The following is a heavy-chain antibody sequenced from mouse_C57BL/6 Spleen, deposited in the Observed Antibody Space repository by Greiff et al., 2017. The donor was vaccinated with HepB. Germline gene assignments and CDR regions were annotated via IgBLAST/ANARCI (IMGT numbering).Heavy chain of an antibody. D-gene: IGHD1-1*01. J-gene: IGHJ3*01. Sequence: LVKPGASVKISCKASGYAFSSSWMNWVKQRPGKGLEWIGRIYPGDGDTNYNGKFKCKATLTADKSSSTAYMRLSSLTSGDSAVYFWAYYGSSPFAYWGQGTLVTVSA. CDR2: IYPGDGDT. CDR1: GYAFSSSW. CDR3: AYYGSSPFAY. V-gene: IGHV1-82*01.